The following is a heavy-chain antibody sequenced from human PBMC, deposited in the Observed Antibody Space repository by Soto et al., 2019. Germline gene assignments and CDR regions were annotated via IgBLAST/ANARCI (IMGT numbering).Heavy chain of an antibody. CDR2: ISYSAKT. Sequence: PSETLSLTCGVSGYSITSGFYWGWVRQSPGKGLEWIGTISYSAKTFYNPSLASRFSMAVDSSKNQFSLRLTSVTAADTALYYCTRGAGAPWVRFDSWGRVSLVTVSS. J-gene: IGHJ4*02. D-gene: IGHD3-16*01. V-gene: IGHV4-38-2*01. CDR1: GYSITSGFY. CDR3: TRGAGAPWVRFDS.